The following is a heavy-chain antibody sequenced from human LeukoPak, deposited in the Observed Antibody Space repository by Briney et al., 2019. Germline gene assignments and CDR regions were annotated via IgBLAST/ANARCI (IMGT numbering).Heavy chain of an antibody. D-gene: IGHD5-24*01. Sequence: PGGSLRLSCAASGFTFSSYAMHWVRQAPGKGLEYVSSISINGGSTNYANSVKGRFTISRDNSKNTLYLQMGSLRAEDMAVYYCARERPASRDGYNALEHWGQGTLVSVSS. CDR2: ISINGGST. V-gene: IGHV3-64*01. CDR1: GFTFSSYA. CDR3: ARERPASRDGYNALEH. J-gene: IGHJ1*01.